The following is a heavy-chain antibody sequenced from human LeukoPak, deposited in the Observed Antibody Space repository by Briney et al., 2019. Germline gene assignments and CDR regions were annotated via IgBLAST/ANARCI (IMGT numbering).Heavy chain of an antibody. CDR1: GFTLSSYA. V-gene: IGHV3-7*01. Sequence: GGSLRLSCAASGFTLSSYAMSWVRQAPGKGLEWVANIKQDGGQTYYVDSLKGRFTVSRDNAKNSLYLQMNNLRAEDTAVYYCARIGYSSSSTDYWGQGTLVTVSS. J-gene: IGHJ4*02. CDR2: IKQDGGQT. CDR3: ARIGYSSSSTDY. D-gene: IGHD6-6*01.